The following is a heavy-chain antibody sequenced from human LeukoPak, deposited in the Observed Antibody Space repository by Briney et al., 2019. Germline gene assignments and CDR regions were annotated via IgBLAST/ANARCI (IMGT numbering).Heavy chain of an antibody. CDR2: INPNSGGT. V-gene: IGHV1-2*02. D-gene: IGHD3-22*01. J-gene: IGHJ4*02. Sequence: ASVTVSCKASGYTFTGYYMHWVRQAPAQGLEWMGWINPNSGGTNYAQKFQGRVTMTRDTSISTAYMELSRLRSDDTAVYYCARVPDYYDSSGYYSSGIDYWGQGTLVTVSS. CDR1: GYTFTGYY. CDR3: ARVPDYYDSSGYYSSGIDY.